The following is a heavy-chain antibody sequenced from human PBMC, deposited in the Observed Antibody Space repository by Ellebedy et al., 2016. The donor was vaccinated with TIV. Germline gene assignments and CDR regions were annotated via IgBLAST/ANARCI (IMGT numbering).Heavy chain of an antibody. Sequence: PGGSLRLSCAASGFTFSGYYMQWIRQAPGKGLVWFSRINDDGSSTTYADSVKGRFASSRDNAKNTLYLQMDSLRAEDTAVYYCARDRSNIAAGGRGVDYWGQGTLVIVSS. J-gene: IGHJ4*02. CDR2: INDDGSST. V-gene: IGHV3-74*01. CDR1: GFTFSGYY. CDR3: ARDRSNIAAGGRGVDY. D-gene: IGHD6-13*01.